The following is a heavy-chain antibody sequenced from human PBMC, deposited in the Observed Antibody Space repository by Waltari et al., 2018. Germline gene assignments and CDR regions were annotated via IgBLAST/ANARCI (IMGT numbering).Heavy chain of an antibody. J-gene: IGHJ4*02. CDR1: GGSISSSSYY. CDR2: RYYSGST. CDR3: ARHGATPHFDY. Sequence: QLQLQESGPGLVKPSETLSLTCTVSGGSISSSSYYWGWIRQPPGKGLEWIGSRYYSGSTYYNPSLKSRVTISVDTSKNQFSLKLSSVTAADTAVYYCARHGATPHFDYWGQGTLVTVSS. V-gene: IGHV4-39*01. D-gene: IGHD5-12*01.